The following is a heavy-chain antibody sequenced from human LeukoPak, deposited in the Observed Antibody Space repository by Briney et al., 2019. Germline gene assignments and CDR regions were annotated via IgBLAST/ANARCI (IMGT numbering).Heavy chain of an antibody. CDR1: GFTFSXYG. CDR2: IRYDGSNK. D-gene: IGHD6-13*01. J-gene: IGHJ4*02. Sequence: XGGXXRLSCAASGFTFSXYGMHWVRXXPGKXLEXVAXIRYDGSNKYYANSVKGRFTISRDNSKNTLYLQMNSLRAGDTAVYYCARSLVRSSSWYFDYWGQGTLVTVSS. CDR3: ARSLVRSSSWYFDY. V-gene: IGHV3-30*02.